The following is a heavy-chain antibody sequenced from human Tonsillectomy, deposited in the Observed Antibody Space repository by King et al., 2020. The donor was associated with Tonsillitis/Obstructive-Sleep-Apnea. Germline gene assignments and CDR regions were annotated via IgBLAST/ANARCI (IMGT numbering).Heavy chain of an antibody. D-gene: IGHD1-7*01. J-gene: IGHJ3*02. CDR3: ARVSMGSWNYVPHAFDI. CDR1: GGSLSSYY. Sequence: QLQESGPGLVKPSETLSLTCSVSGGSLSSYYWSWIRQPPGKGLEWIGYIYYSGNTNYNPSLKSRVTISVDTSRNQFSLKLSSVTAADTAMYYCARVSMGSWNYVPHAFDIWGQGTMVTVSS. V-gene: IGHV4-59*01. CDR2: IYYSGNT.